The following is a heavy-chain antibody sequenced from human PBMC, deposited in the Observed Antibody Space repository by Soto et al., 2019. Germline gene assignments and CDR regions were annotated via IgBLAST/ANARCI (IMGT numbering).Heavy chain of an antibody. J-gene: IGHJ6*03. V-gene: IGHV4-31*03. CDR3: ARTYCSSTSCYVRSSGWDYYYYMDV. Sequence: LSLTCTVSGGSISSGGYYWSWIRQHPGKGLEWIGYIYYSGSTYYNPSLKSRVTISVDTSKNQFSLKLSSVTAADTAVYYCARTYCSSTSCYVRSSGWDYYYYMDVWGKGTTVTVSS. CDR1: GGSISSGGYY. D-gene: IGHD2-2*01. CDR2: IYYSGST.